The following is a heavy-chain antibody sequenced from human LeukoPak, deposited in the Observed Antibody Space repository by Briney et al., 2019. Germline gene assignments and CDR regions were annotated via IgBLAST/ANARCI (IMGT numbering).Heavy chain of an antibody. CDR3: ASLEMATITFPFDY. D-gene: IGHD5-24*01. V-gene: IGHV1-69*04. CDR2: IIPILGIA. CDR1: GGTFSSYA. Sequence: ASVKVSCKASGGTFSSYAISWVRQAPGQGLEWMGRIIPILGIADYAQKFQGRVTITADKSTSTAYMELSSLRSEDTAVYYCASLEMATITFPFDYWGQGTLVTVSS. J-gene: IGHJ4*02.